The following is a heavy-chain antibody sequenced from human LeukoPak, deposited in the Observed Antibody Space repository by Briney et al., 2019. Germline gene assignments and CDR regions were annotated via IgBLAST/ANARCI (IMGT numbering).Heavy chain of an antibody. Sequence: SGTLSLTCAVSGGSISSSNWWSWVRQPPGKGLEWIGEIYHSGSTNYNPSLKSRVTISVDTSKNQFSLKLSSVTAADTAVYYCARVGSSGWYFRRNWFDPWGQGTLVTVSS. CDR1: GGSISSSNW. V-gene: IGHV4-4*02. CDR2: IYHSGST. CDR3: ARVGSSGWYFRRNWFDP. J-gene: IGHJ5*02. D-gene: IGHD6-19*01.